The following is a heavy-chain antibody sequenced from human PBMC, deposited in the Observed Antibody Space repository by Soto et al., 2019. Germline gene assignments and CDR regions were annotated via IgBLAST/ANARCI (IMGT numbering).Heavy chain of an antibody. Sequence: QVLLVQSGAEVRKPGSSVKVSCKASGGTFSTYTITWVRQASGQGLEWMGRIIPMLGITNYAQRFQGRVTITADKSTSTAYMELSSLRSEDTAVYYCARDKWLIDWGQGTLVTVSS. V-gene: IGHV1-69*08. CDR2: IIPMLGIT. J-gene: IGHJ4*02. D-gene: IGHD6-19*01. CDR1: GGTFSTYT. CDR3: ARDKWLID.